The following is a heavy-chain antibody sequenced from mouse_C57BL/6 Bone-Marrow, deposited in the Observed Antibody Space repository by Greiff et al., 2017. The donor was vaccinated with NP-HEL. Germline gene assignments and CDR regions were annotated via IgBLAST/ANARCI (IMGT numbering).Heavy chain of an antibody. J-gene: IGHJ4*01. CDR2: IDPENGDT. D-gene: IGHD3-3*01. CDR3: TTRVLGDNYAMDY. V-gene: IGHV14-4*01. Sequence: VQLKQSGAELVRPGASVKLSCTASGFNINDDYMHWVKQRPEQGLEWIGWIDPENGDTEYASKFQGKATITADTSSNTAYLQLSSLTSEDTAVYYCTTRVLGDNYAMDYWGQGTSVTVSS. CDR1: GFNINDDY.